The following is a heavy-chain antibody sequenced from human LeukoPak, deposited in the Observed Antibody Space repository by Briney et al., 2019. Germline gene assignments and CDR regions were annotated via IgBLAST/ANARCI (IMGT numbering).Heavy chain of an antibody. J-gene: IGHJ5*02. CDR3: ARVGYSSGWGYNWFDP. CDR1: GFTFSSYG. D-gene: IGHD6-19*01. CDR2: ISSSSSTI. Sequence: PGGSLRLSCAASGFTFSSYGIHWVRQAPGKGLEWVSYISSSSSTIYYADSVKGRFTISRDNAKNSLYLQMNSLRDEDTAVYYCARVGYSSGWGYNWFDPWGQGTLVTVSS. V-gene: IGHV3-48*02.